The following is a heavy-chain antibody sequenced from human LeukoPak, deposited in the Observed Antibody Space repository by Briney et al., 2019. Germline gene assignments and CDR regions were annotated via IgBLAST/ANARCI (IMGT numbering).Heavy chain of an antibody. CDR3: GTGSYEPSDN. CDR1: GDSLSSYY. D-gene: IGHD3-3*01. Sequence: TSETLSLTCTVSGDSLSSYYWGWIRQSPGKGLEWLGYISDTGKTDYNPSLKSRGTLSLDTSKNQFSLRLTSVTAADTAVYYCGTGSYEPSDNWGQGTLVTVSS. J-gene: IGHJ4*02. V-gene: IGHV4-59*01. CDR2: ISDTGKT.